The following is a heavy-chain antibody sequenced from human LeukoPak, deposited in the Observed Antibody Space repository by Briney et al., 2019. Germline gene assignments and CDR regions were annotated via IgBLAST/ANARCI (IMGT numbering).Heavy chain of an antibody. CDR2: ISSSGSTI. D-gene: IGHD3-22*01. J-gene: IGHJ4*02. CDR1: GFTFSSYE. V-gene: IGHV3-48*03. Sequence: GGSLRLSCAASGFTFSSYEMNWVRQAPGKGLEWVSYISSSGSTIYYADSVKGRFTISRDNAKNSLYLQMNSLRAEDTAVYYRARGIRGYYYDSSGYSEPYYFDYWGQGTLVTVSS. CDR3: ARGIRGYYYDSSGYSEPYYFDY.